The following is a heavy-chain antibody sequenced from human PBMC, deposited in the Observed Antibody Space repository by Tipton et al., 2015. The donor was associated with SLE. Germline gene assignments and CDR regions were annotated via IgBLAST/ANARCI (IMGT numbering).Heavy chain of an antibody. V-gene: IGHV1-8*02. CDR1: GYTFTTYD. D-gene: IGHD2-2*02. J-gene: IGHJ4*02. CDR3: TIGNTLPHY. CDR2: MRPNGGHT. Sequence: QLVQSGAEVKKPGGSVKVSCKASGYTFTTYDVQWVRQATGQGLEWVGWMRPNGGHTGYAQKFQGRVTMTRNTSESTAYMELTSLTSEDTAVYYCTIGNTLPHYWGQGTLVTVSS.